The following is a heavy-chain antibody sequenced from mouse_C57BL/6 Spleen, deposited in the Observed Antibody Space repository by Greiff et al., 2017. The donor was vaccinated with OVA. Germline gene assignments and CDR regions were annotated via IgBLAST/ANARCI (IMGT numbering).Heavy chain of an antibody. CDR3: ASEGYSNYRYAMDY. Sequence: VQLQQSGPELVKPGASVKISCKASGYSFTDYNMNWVKQSNGKSLEWIGVINPNYGTTSSNQKFKGKATLTVDQSSSTAYMQLNSLTSEDSAVYYCASEGYSNYRYAMDYWGQGTSVTVSS. CDR2: INPNYGTT. J-gene: IGHJ4*01. V-gene: IGHV1-39*01. CDR1: GYSFTDYN. D-gene: IGHD2-5*01.